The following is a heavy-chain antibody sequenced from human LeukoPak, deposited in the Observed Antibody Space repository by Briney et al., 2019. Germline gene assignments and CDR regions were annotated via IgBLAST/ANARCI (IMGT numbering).Heavy chain of an antibody. CDR1: GGSISSYY. CDR3: ARDSIVRG. V-gene: IGHV4-59*12. D-gene: IGHD2/OR15-2a*01. CDR2: IYYSGST. J-gene: IGHJ4*02. Sequence: SETLSLTCTVSGGSISSYYWSWIRQPPGKGLEWIGYIYYSGSTNYNPSLKSRVTISVDTSKNQFSLKLSSVTAEDTAVYYCARDSIVRGWGQGTLVTVSS.